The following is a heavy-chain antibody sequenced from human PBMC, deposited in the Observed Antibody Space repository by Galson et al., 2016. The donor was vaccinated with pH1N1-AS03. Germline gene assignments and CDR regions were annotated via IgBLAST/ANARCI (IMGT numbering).Heavy chain of an antibody. CDR2: IKSSSDGGTT. J-gene: IGHJ4*02. CDR1: GISFSKAW. D-gene: IGHD4-17*01. CDR3: STRPPPYGDYALDF. Sequence: SLRLSCAASGISFSKAWMTWFRQGPGKGLEWLGRIKSSSDGGTTDYAAPVKGRFIISRDDSQSTGYLQMNILKTEDTALYYCSTRPPPYGDYALDFWGQGTLVTVSS. V-gene: IGHV3-15*01.